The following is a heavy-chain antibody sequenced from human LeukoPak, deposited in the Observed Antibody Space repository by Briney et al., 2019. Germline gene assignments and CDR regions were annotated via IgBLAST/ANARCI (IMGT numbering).Heavy chain of an antibody. CDR1: GFTFSSYS. D-gene: IGHD3-10*01. Sequence: GGSLRLSCAASGFTFSSYSMNWVRQAPGKGLEWVSSISSSSSYIYYADSVKGRFTISRDNAKNSLYLQMNSLRAEDTAVYYCAKSGWFGELFSRGIDYWGQGTLVTVSS. V-gene: IGHV3-21*04. CDR2: ISSSSSYI. J-gene: IGHJ4*02. CDR3: AKSGWFGELFSRGIDY.